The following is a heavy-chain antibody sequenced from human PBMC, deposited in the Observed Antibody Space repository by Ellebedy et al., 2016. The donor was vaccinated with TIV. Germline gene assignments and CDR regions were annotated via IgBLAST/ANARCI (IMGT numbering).Heavy chain of an antibody. V-gene: IGHV1-18*04. Sequence: AASVKVSCKASGYNFINYGYTWVRQAPGQGLEWVGYISPHNGNSNYGKNFEGRVTMTTDRPTATVFMELGSLRSDDTDMYYCARTRYSSSWPDFWGQGTLVTVSS. D-gene: IGHD5-18*01. J-gene: IGHJ4*02. CDR2: ISPHNGNS. CDR3: ARTRYSSSWPDF. CDR1: GYNFINYG.